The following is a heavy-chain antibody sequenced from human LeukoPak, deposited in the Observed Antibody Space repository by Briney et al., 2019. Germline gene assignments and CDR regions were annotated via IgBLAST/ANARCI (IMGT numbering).Heavy chain of an antibody. Sequence: SETLPLTCTVSGGSISSYYWSWIRQPPGKGLEWIGYIYYSGSTDYNPSLKSRVTISVDTSKNQFSLKLSSVTAADTAVYYCASLRLLWFGELSDAFDIWGQGTMVTVSS. V-gene: IGHV4-59*01. J-gene: IGHJ3*02. CDR3: ASLRLLWFGELSDAFDI. D-gene: IGHD3-10*01. CDR1: GGSISSYY. CDR2: IYYSGST.